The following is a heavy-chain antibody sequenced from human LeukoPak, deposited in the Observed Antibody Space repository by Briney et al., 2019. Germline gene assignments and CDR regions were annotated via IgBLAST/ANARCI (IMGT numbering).Heavy chain of an antibody. CDR2: ISSSSSTI. J-gene: IGHJ3*02. CDR1: GFTFSSYS. Sequence: GGSLRLSCAASGFTFSSYSMNWVRQAPGKGLEWVSYISSSSSTIYYADSVKGRFTISRDNAKNSLYLQMNSLRAEDTAVYYCARVERVAGTSLDAFDIWGQGTMVTVSS. V-gene: IGHV3-48*04. D-gene: IGHD6-19*01. CDR3: ARVERVAGTSLDAFDI.